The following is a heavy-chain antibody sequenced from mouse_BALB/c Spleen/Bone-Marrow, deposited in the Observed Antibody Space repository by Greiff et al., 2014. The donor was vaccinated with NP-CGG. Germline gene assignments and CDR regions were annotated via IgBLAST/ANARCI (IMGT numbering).Heavy chain of an antibody. Sequence: EVKLQESGPELVKPGASVKISCKASGYSFTGYFMNWVMQSHGKSLEWIGRINPYNGDTFYNQKFKGKATLTVDKSSSTAHMELRSLASDDSAVYYCARSGYYGSSYFDYWGQGTTLTVSS. V-gene: IGHV1-20*02. D-gene: IGHD1-1*01. CDR3: ARSGYYGSSYFDY. J-gene: IGHJ2*01. CDR1: GYSFTGYF. CDR2: INPYNGDT.